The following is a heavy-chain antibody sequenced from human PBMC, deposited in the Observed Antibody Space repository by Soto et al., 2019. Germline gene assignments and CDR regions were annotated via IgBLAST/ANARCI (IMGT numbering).Heavy chain of an antibody. Sequence: VQLVESGGGVVQPGRSLRLSCAASGFTFSSYGMHWVRQAPGKGLEWVAAISYDGNKKYYGNSVRGRFTISRDNSQKNLYLQMDSLRAEDTAVYYCAKDLSGYDRLFDYWGQGTLVTVSS. CDR2: ISYDGNKK. CDR1: GFTFSSYG. V-gene: IGHV3-30*18. J-gene: IGHJ4*02. D-gene: IGHD3-22*01. CDR3: AKDLSGYDRLFDY.